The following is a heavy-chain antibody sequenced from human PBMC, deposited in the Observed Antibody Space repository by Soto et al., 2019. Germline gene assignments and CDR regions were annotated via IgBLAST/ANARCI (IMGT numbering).Heavy chain of an antibody. CDR3: AKDSDQLLFDYYYYGMDV. Sequence: QVQLVESGGGVVQPGGSLRLSCEASGFTFSKFGIHWVRQAPGKGLEWVAVVSYDGSFKYYADSVKGRFTISRDNSKNTLYLQMNSLRPEDTALYSCAKDSDQLLFDYYYYGMDVWGQGTTVTVSS. V-gene: IGHV3-30*18. CDR2: VSYDGSFK. D-gene: IGHD2-2*01. CDR1: GFTFSKFG. J-gene: IGHJ6*02.